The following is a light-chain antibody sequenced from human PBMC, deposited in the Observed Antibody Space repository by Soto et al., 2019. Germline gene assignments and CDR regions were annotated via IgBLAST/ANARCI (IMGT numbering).Light chain of an antibody. J-gene: IGKJ1*01. CDR3: QQYNNWPWT. CDR2: GAS. Sequence: EIVMTQSPAMLSVSPGERATLSCRASQSVSSNSAWYQQKPGQAPRLLIYGASTRATGIPARFSGGGSGTEFTLTISSLQSEDFAVYYCQQYNNWPWTFGQGTKVEIK. CDR1: QSVSSN. V-gene: IGKV3D-15*01.